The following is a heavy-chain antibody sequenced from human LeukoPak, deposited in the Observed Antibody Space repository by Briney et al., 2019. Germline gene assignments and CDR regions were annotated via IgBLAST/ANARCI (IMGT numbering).Heavy chain of an antibody. CDR3: AKRNTMVRGGPCFDY. D-gene: IGHD3-10*01. J-gene: IGHJ4*02. Sequence: PGGSLRLSCAASGFTFSSYEMNWGRHAPGKGLEWVSIIFGNGDTTYYAHSVKGRFTVSRDNSKDTLYLQMNDLRPDDTAIYYCAKRNTMVRGGPCFDYWGQGLLVTVSS. V-gene: IGHV3-23*01. CDR1: GFTFSSYE. CDR2: IFGNGDTT.